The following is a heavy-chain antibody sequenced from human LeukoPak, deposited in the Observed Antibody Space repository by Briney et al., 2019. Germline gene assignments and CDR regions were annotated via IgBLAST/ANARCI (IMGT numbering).Heavy chain of an antibody. D-gene: IGHD2-8*01. CDR2: INPSGGST. CDR1: GYTFTSHY. V-gene: IGHV1-46*01. CDR3: ARGRKLGYCTNGVCLGHYYYYMDV. J-gene: IGHJ6*03. Sequence: GASVKVSCKASGYTFTSHYMHWVRQAPGQGLEWMGIINPSGGSTSYAQKFQGRVTMTRDMSTSTVYMELSSLRSEDTAVYYCARGRKLGYCTNGVCLGHYYYYMDVWGKGTTVTVSS.